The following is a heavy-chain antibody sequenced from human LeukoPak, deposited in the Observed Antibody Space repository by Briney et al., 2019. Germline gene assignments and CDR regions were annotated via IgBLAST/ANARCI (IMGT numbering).Heavy chain of an antibody. CDR2: ISAYNGNT. D-gene: IGHD6-13*01. CDR3: ARDRDSVAAGDFDY. V-gene: IGHV1-18*01. J-gene: IGHJ4*02. Sequence: ASVKVSCKASGGTFSSYAISWVRQAPGQGLEWMGWISAYNGNTNYAQKLQGRVTMTTDTSTSTAYMELRSLRSDDTAVYYCARDRDSVAAGDFDYWGQGTLVTVSS. CDR1: GGTFSSYA.